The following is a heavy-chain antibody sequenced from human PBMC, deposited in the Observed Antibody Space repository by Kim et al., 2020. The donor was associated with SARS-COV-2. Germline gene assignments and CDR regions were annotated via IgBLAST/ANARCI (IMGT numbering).Heavy chain of an antibody. V-gene: IGHV4-39*01. CDR3: ARLARSSWQFDY. J-gene: IGHJ4*02. D-gene: IGHD6-13*01. Sequence: SHPPLQSRVIISVDTSKNQFSLKLSSVTAADAAVFYCARLARSSWQFDYWGRGTLVTVSS.